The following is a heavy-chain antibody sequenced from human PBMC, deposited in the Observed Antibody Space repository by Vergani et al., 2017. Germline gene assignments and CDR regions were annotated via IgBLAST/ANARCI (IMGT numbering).Heavy chain of an antibody. J-gene: IGHJ4*02. Sequence: EVQLVESGGGLVQPGGSLRLSCAASGFTVSSNYMSWVRQAPGKGLDWVSVIYSGGSTYYADSVKGRFTISRDNSKNTLYLQMNSLRAEDTAVYYCARLLTGDLGYFDYWGQGTLVTVAS. V-gene: IGHV3-66*02. CDR3: ARLLTGDLGYFDY. D-gene: IGHD7-27*01. CDR2: IYSGGST. CDR1: GFTVSSNY.